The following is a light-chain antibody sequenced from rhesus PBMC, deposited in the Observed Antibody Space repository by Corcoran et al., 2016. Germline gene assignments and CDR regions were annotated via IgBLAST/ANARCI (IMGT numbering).Light chain of an antibody. V-gene: IGLV2-23*01. CDR3: YSYAGFCTCV. CDR2: EVS. CDR1: SRDIGGFDS. J-gene: IGLJ1*01. Sequence: QAALSQPPPVSGSPGQSATISCTGTSRDIGGFDSVSWYQKSPGKAPKLMIYEVSKRPSGVSDRFAGSKSGYRASLTIPGLQTEDEADYYCYSYAGFCTCVFGSGTRLTVL.